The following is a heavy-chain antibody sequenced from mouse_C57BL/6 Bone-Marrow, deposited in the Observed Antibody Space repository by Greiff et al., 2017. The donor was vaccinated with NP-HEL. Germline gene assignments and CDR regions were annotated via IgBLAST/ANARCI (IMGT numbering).Heavy chain of an antibody. CDR1: GFSLTSYG. CDR2: IWSGGST. J-gene: IGHJ2*01. Sequence: VKLVESGPGLVQPSQSLSITCTVSGFSLTSYGVHWVRQSPGKGLEWLGVIWSGGSTDYNAAFISRLSISKDNSKSQVFFKMNSLQADDTAIYYCARNRGSSYVKYFDYWGQGTTLTVSS. V-gene: IGHV2-2*01. CDR3: ARNRGSSYVKYFDY. D-gene: IGHD1-1*01.